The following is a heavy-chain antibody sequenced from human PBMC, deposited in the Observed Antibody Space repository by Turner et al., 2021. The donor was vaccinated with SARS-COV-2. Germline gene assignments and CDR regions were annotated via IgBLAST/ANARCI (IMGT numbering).Heavy chain of an antibody. CDR1: GDSTSSNHF. Sequence: PLQESAPGLMSPSETLSLTCTFSGDSTSSNHFWGWIRQSPGKGLEWIGTVFYTGGTYSNPTLKGRVTISVATSKTQFSLRVTSVTAADTAVYYCARQGGRGVLLSDPFDIWGQGTVVTISS. D-gene: IGHD3-10*01. V-gene: IGHV4-39*01. J-gene: IGHJ3*02. CDR3: ARQGGRGVLLSDPFDI. CDR2: VFYTGGT.